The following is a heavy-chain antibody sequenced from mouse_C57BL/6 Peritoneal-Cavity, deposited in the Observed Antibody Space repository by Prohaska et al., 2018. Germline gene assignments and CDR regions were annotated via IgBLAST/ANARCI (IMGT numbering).Heavy chain of an antibody. CDR1: CYTFTDYY. CDR2: INPNNGGT. CDR3: GSYYYGKGQ. V-gene: IGHV1-26*01. Sequence: SLKISCTASCYTFTDYYMNWVKQSHGKSLEWIGDINPNNGGTSYNQKLKVKATLTLDTASSTAHRGRCSVTSGDTEAEYWGSYYYGKGQWGQG. J-gene: IGHJ3*02. D-gene: IGHD1-1*01.